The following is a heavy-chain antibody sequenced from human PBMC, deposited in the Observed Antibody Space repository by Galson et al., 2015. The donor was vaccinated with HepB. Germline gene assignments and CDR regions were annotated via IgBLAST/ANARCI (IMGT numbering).Heavy chain of an antibody. D-gene: IGHD2-15*01. Sequence: SLRLSCAASGFTFSNARMSWVRQAPGKGLEWVGRIKSKTDGGTTDYAAPVKGRFTISRDDSKNTLYLQMNSLKTEDTAVYYCTTDSCCSGGSRALDAFDIWGQGTMVTVSS. CDR3: TTDSCCSGGSRALDAFDI. CDR1: GFTFSNAR. J-gene: IGHJ3*02. CDR2: IKSKTDGGTT. V-gene: IGHV3-15*01.